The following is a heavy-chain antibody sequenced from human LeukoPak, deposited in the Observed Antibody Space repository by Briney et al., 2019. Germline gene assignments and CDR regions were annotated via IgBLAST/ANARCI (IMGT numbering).Heavy chain of an antibody. V-gene: IGHV1-46*01. CDR3: ARDHHPRYSSGWIYYFDY. Sequence: AAVKVSCKASGGTFSSYPFSWVRQAPGQGLEWMGIINPSGGSTSYAQKFQGRVTMTRDTSTSTVYMEQSSLRSEDTAVYYCARDHHPRYSSGWIYYFDYWGQGTLVTVSS. CDR2: INPSGGST. D-gene: IGHD6-19*01. CDR1: GGTFSSYP. J-gene: IGHJ4*02.